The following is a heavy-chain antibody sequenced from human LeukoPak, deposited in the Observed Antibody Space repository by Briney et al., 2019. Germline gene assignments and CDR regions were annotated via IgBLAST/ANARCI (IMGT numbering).Heavy chain of an antibody. Sequence: PGGSLRLSCAASGFSISTYWMHWVRQVPGKGPVWVARINSDGSNTIYTESVKGRFTISRDNPKNTLYLQMNSLTDEDTAVYYCASGVVIWLGNAFDLWGQGTMVTVSS. V-gene: IGHV3-74*01. CDR1: GFSISTYW. CDR3: ASGVVIWLGNAFDL. J-gene: IGHJ3*01. CDR2: INSDGSNT. D-gene: IGHD3-10*01.